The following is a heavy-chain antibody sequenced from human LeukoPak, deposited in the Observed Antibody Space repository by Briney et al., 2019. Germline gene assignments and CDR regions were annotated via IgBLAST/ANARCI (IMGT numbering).Heavy chain of an antibody. D-gene: IGHD1-26*01. CDR2: IKSKTDGGTT. Sequence: GGSLRLSCVASGFTFSNAWMSWVRQAPGKGLEWLGRIKSKTDGGTTDYAAPVKGRFTISRDDSKNTLYLQMNSLKTDDTAVYYCTTYNSSSGSYYWFDPWGQGTLVTVSS. CDR3: TTYNSSSGSYYWFDP. V-gene: IGHV3-15*01. CDR1: GFTFSNAW. J-gene: IGHJ5*02.